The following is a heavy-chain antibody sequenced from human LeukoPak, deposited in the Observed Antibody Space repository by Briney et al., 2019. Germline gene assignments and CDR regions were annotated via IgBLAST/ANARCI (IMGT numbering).Heavy chain of an antibody. D-gene: IGHD1-26*01. CDR3: ARCKVVKLPESPKVYGMDV. CDR2: ISSSGSTI. Sequence: GGSLRLSCAASGFTFSSYEMNWVRQAPGKGLEWVSYISSSGSTIYYADSVKGRFTISRDNAKNSLYLQMNSLRAEDTAVYYCARCKVVKLPESPKVYGMDVWGQGTTVTVSS. V-gene: IGHV3-48*03. J-gene: IGHJ6*02. CDR1: GFTFSSYE.